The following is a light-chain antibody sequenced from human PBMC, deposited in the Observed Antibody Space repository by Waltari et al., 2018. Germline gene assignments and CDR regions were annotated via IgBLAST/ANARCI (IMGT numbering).Light chain of an antibody. CDR2: GAS. Sequence: ELVLTQSQGTLSLSPGERATLSCRASQSVASNFLAWYQQKPGQAPRLLIYGASSRVTGIPDRFSGSGSGTDFTLTISRLEPVDFAVYYCQQYDFSVPLTFGGGTKVEIK. CDR3: QQYDFSVPLT. CDR1: QSVASNF. V-gene: IGKV3-20*01. J-gene: IGKJ4*01.